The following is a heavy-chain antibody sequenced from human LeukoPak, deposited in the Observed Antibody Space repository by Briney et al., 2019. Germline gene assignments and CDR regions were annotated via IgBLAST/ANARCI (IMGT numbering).Heavy chain of an antibody. J-gene: IGHJ4*02. Sequence: GGSLRLSCAASGFTVSSNYMSWVRQAPGKGLEWVSVNYGGGSTYYADSVKGRFTISRDTPKNTLYLQMNSLRVEDTAVYYCASWPVGWYGEDSWGQGTLVTVSS. CDR3: ASWPVGWYGEDS. CDR2: NYGGGST. V-gene: IGHV3-53*01. CDR1: GFTVSSNY. D-gene: IGHD6-19*01.